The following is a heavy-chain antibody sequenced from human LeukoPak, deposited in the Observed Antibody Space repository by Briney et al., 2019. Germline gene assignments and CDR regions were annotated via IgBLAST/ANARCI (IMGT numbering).Heavy chain of an antibody. CDR2: TYFRSKWYN. J-gene: IGHJ3*02. CDR3: AREYSSTFDI. V-gene: IGHV6-1*01. CDR1: GDSVSSNSVA. Sequence: SQTLSLTCAISGDSVSSNSVAWNWIRQSPSRGLEWLTRTYFRSKWYNQYAVSVKSRITINPDTSKNQLSLHLNSVTPEDTAVYYCAREYSSTFDIWGQGTMVTVFS. D-gene: IGHD6-19*01.